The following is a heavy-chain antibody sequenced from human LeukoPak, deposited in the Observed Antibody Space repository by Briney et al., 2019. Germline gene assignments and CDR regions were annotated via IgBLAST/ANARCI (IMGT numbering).Heavy chain of an antibody. Sequence: GGSLRLSCAASGLTVSSNYMSWVRQAPGKGLEWVSIIYSGGSTYYADSVKGRFTISRDNSKNTLYLQMNSLRAEDTALYYCAKGTSIFGVVGFFDYWGQGTLVTVSS. J-gene: IGHJ4*02. CDR1: GLTVSSNY. D-gene: IGHD3-3*01. CDR2: IYSGGST. V-gene: IGHV3-53*05. CDR3: AKGTSIFGVVGFFDY.